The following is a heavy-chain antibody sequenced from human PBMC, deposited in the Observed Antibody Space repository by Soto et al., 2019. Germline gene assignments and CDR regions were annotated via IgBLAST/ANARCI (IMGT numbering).Heavy chain of an antibody. V-gene: IGHV1-2*04. CDR2: INPNSGGT. CDR3: ARGPSISYDFWSGYYSYYFDY. D-gene: IGHD3-3*01. Sequence: ASVKVSCKASGYTFTGYYMHWVRQAPGQGLEWMGWINPNSGGTNYAQKFQGWVTMTRDTSISTAYMELSRLRSDDTAVYYCARGPSISYDFWSGYYSYYFDYWGQGTLVTVST. CDR1: GYTFTGYY. J-gene: IGHJ4*02.